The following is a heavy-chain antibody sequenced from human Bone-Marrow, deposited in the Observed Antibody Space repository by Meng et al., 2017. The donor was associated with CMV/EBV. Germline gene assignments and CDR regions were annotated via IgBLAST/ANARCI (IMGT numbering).Heavy chain of an antibody. Sequence: GRSVSIASFYSSWFRQPPVQGLHWIGYIYFSGITTYYPSLKRRVTISVDTSKNQFSLKLSSLTAADTAVYYCARLGNRIAAAGWFDPWGQGTLVTVSS. V-gene: IGHV4-61*01. J-gene: IGHJ5*02. CDR1: GRSVSIASFY. CDR2: IYFSGIT. CDR3: ARLGNRIAAAGWFDP. D-gene: IGHD6-13*01.